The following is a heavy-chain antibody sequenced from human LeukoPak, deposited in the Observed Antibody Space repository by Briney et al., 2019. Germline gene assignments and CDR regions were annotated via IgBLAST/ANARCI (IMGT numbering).Heavy chain of an antibody. J-gene: IGHJ5*02. CDR2: FDPEDGVT. D-gene: IGHD5-24*01. V-gene: IGHV1-24*01. CDR1: GYTLTELS. Sequence: GASVKVSCKVSGYTLTELSMHWVRQAPGKGLEWMGGFDPEDGVTIYAQKFQGRVTMTEDTSTDTAYMELSSLRSEDTAVYYCATGPQLWRQDGWFDPWGQGTLVTVSS. CDR3: ATGPQLWRQDGWFDP.